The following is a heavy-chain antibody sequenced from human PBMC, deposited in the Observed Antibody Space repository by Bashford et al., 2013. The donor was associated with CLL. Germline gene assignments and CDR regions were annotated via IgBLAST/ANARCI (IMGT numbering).Heavy chain of an antibody. Sequence: GGSLRLSCAASGFTFSTFDMHWVRQPTGKGLEWVATIDTTGDTYSAASVKGRFFISRENAKNSFNLQMNSLTAGDTAVYYCARGGDNDNYYMDVWGKGTTVTVSS. CDR3: ARGGDNDNYYMDV. CDR2: IDTTGDT. D-gene: IGHD1-1*01. CDR1: GFTFSTFD. V-gene: IGHV3-13*01. J-gene: IGHJ6*03.